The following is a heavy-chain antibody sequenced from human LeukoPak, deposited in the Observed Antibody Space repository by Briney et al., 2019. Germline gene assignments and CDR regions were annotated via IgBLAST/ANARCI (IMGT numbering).Heavy chain of an antibody. D-gene: IGHD3-10*01. J-gene: IGHJ6*02. CDR2: IYYTGRT. CDR1: GGSITSSSYY. Sequence: PSETLSLTCTVSGGSITSSSYYWGWIRQPPGKGLEWIGSIYYTGRTYYNPSLKSRVTVSVDTSKIQFSLKLSSVTAADTAVYYCARGLGFLLSGSGSNDYYGMDVWGQGTTVTVSS. CDR3: ARGLGFLLSGSGSNDYYGMDV. V-gene: IGHV4-39*01.